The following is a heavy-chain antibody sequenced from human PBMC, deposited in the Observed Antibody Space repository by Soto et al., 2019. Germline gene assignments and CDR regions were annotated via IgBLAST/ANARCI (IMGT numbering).Heavy chain of an antibody. J-gene: IGHJ6*02. Sequence: ASVKVSCKASGFTFTIYGIAWVRQAPRQGLEWMGWINPYNANTNYAQKFQGRVTMTTDNSKNTLYLQMNSLRAEDTAVYYCAKQGLVLRYFDWLLSAPPSHYGMDVWGQGTTVTVSS. CDR1: GFTFTIYG. CDR2: INPYNANT. V-gene: IGHV1-18*01. CDR3: AKQGLVLRYFDWLLSAPPSHYGMDV. D-gene: IGHD3-9*01.